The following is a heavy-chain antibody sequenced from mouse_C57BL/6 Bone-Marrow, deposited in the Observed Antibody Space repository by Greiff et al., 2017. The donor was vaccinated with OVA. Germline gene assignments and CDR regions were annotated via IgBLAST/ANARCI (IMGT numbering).Heavy chain of an antibody. V-gene: IGHV1-4*01. CDR3: ARRSITTGDY. Sequence: VQLQESGAELARPGASVKMSCKASGYTFTSYTMPWVKQRPGQGLEWIGYINPSSGYTKYNQKFKDKATLTADKSSSTAYMQLSSLTSEDSAVEYCARRSITTGDYWGQGTTVTVSS. CDR1: GYTFTSYT. D-gene: IGHD1-2*01. J-gene: IGHJ4*01. CDR2: INPSSGYT.